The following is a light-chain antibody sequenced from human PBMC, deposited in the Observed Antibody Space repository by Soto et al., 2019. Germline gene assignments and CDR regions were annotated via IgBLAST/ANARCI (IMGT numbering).Light chain of an antibody. CDR2: EGN. CDR3: CSYATGDSAV. CDR1: SSDVGSYNL. Sequence: QSALTQPASVSGSPGQSITISCTGTSSDVGSYNLVSWYQQHPGRAPKLMIFEGNKRPSGIPPRFSGSTSGNTASLTISGLQAEDEAAYYCCSYATGDSAVFGGGTQLTVL. V-gene: IGLV2-23*01. J-gene: IGLJ7*01.